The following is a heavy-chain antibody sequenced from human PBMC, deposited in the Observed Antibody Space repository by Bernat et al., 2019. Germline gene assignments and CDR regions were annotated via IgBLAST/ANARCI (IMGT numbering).Heavy chain of an antibody. V-gene: IGHV4-39*01. D-gene: IGHD3-22*01. J-gene: IGHJ4*02. Sequence: QLQLHESGPGLVKPSETLSLTCAVSGGSISSSNYYWGGIRQPPGKGLEWIGNTHYSGTTYYNPSLKSRITISLDTSKNQFSLKLGSVTAADTAVYYCARLGSSSSGRGFDYWGQGTLVTVSS. CDR3: ARLGSSSSGRGFDY. CDR1: GGSISSSNYY. CDR2: THYSGTT.